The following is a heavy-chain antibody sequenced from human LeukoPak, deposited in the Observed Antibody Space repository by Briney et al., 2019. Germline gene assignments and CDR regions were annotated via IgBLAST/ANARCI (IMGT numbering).Heavy chain of an antibody. V-gene: IGHV3-30*18. CDR3: AKVRWDNSGWYYLDY. D-gene: IGHD6-19*01. CDR1: GVSFKDYN. CDR2: ITYDGSNK. Sequence: GGSLRLSCAASGVSFKDYNMHWVRQAPGKGLEWVAVITYDGSNKYYTDSVKGRFTISRDNSKSTLYLQMNSLRAEDTAVYYCAKVRWDNSGWYYLDYWGQGTLVTVSS. J-gene: IGHJ4*02.